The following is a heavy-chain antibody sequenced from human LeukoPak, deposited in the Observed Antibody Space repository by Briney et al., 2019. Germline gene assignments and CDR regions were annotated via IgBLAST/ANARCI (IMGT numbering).Heavy chain of an antibody. Sequence: SVKVSCKASGCTFSSYAISWVRQAPGQGLEWMGRIIPIFGTANYAHKVQGRVTITTDESTSTAYMELSSLRSEDTAVYYCARGGIAAAGRFDYWGEGTLVTVSS. D-gene: IGHD6-13*01. V-gene: IGHV1-69*05. J-gene: IGHJ4*02. CDR3: ARGGIAAAGRFDY. CDR2: IIPIFGTA. CDR1: GCTFSSYA.